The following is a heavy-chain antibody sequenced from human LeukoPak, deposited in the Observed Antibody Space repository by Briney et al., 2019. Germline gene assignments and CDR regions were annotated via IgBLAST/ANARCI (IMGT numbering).Heavy chain of an antibody. Sequence: PGGSLRLSCAASGFTFSSYGMHWVRQAPGKGLEWVAFIRYDGSNKYYADSVKGRFTISRDNAKNSLYLQMNSLRAEDTAVYYCARVLIGIAAAGPYFDYWGQGTLVTVSS. V-gene: IGHV3-30*02. J-gene: IGHJ4*02. CDR1: GFTFSSYG. D-gene: IGHD6-13*01. CDR2: IRYDGSNK. CDR3: ARVLIGIAAAGPYFDY.